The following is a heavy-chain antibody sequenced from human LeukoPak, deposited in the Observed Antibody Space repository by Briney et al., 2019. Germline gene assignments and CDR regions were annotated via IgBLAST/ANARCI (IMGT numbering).Heavy chain of an antibody. CDR3: ARELLAYFDY. CDR1: GVTVSSNY. Sequence: GGSLRLSCAASGVTVSSNYMSWVRQAPGKGLEWVAVISYDGSNKYYADSVKGRFTISRDNSKNTLYLQMNSLRAEDTAVYYCARELLAYFDYWGQGTLVTVSS. J-gene: IGHJ4*02. V-gene: IGHV3-30-3*01. D-gene: IGHD3-3*02. CDR2: ISYDGSNK.